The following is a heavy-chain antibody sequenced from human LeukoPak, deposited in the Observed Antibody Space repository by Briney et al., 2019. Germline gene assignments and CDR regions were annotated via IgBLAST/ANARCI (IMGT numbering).Heavy chain of an antibody. J-gene: IGHJ4*02. V-gene: IGHV4-34*01. CDR2: INHSGST. Sequence: SETLSLTCAVYGGSFSGYYWSWIRQPPGKGLEWIGEINHSGSTNYNPSLKSRVTISVDTSKNQFSLKLSSVTAADTAVYYCAGCPVAGSFDYWGQGTLVTVSS. D-gene: IGHD6-19*01. CDR3: AGCPVAGSFDY. CDR1: GGSFSGYY.